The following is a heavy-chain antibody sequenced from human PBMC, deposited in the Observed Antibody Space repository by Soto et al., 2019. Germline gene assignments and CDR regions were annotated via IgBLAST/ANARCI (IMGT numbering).Heavy chain of an antibody. CDR1: GYTFTGYY. V-gene: IGHV1-2*04. D-gene: IGHD3-10*01. J-gene: IGHJ4*02. CDR2: INPNSGGT. Sequence: QVQLVQSGAEVKKPGASVKVSCKASGYTFTGYYMHWVRQAPGQGLEWMGWINPNSGGTNYAQKLQGWVTMTRDTSISTAYVELSRLRSDDTAVHYWARGGFYVSGSYLDYWGQGTLVTVSS. CDR3: ARGGFYVSGSYLDY.